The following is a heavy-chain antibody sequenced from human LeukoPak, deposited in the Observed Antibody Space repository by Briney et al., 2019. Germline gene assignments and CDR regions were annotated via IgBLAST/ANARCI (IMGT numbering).Heavy chain of an antibody. CDR1: GYTFTGYY. D-gene: IGHD3-22*01. J-gene: IGHJ2*01. V-gene: IGHV1-69*13. Sequence: GASVKVSCKASGYTFTGYYMHWVRQAPGQGLEWMGGIIPIFGTANYAQKFQGRVTITADESTSTAYMELSSLRSEDTAVYYCARNYYDSSGFIYYGWYFDLWGRGTLVTVSS. CDR3: ARNYYDSSGFIYYGWYFDL. CDR2: IIPIFGTA.